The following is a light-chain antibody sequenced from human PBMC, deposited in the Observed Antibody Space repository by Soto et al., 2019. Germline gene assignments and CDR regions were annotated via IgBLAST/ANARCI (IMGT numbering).Light chain of an antibody. CDR3: QQSYSTPTWT. CDR1: QSISSD. J-gene: IGKJ1*01. V-gene: IGKV1-39*01. CDR2: AAS. Sequence: DIQMTQSPSSLSASVGDRVTITCRASQSISSDLNWYQQKPGKAPKLLIYAASSLQSGVPARFSGSGSGTELPLTISSLQPDDFATYYCQQSYSTPTWTFGQGTKVEI.